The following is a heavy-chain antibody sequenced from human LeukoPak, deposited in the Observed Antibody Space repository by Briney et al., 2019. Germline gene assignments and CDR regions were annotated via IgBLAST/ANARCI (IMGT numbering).Heavy chain of an antibody. CDR2: IKEDGSDK. Sequence: GGSLRLSCEASGFIFSNYWMAWVRQAPGKGLEWVANIKEDGSDKNYVESMKGRYTISRDKAKNSLYLQMNSLRAEDTAVYYCARLRAGIGGWYYFDYWGQGTLVTVSS. D-gene: IGHD1-26*01. CDR1: GFIFSNYW. J-gene: IGHJ4*02. V-gene: IGHV3-7*01. CDR3: ARLRAGIGGWYYFDY.